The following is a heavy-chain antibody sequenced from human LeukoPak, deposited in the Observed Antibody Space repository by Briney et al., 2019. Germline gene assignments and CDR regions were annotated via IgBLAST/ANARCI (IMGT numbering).Heavy chain of an antibody. CDR3: AKDVQRGSSPTDY. V-gene: IGHV3-30*18. CDR2: ISYDGSHK. Sequence: PGRSLRLSCVASGFTFNNYGIHWVRQAPGKGLEWVAVISYDGSHKYYADSVKGRFTISRDNSKNSLYLQMNSLRAEDTAVYYCAKDVQRGSSPTDYWGQGTPVTVSS. CDR1: GFTFNNYG. J-gene: IGHJ4*02. D-gene: IGHD1-26*01.